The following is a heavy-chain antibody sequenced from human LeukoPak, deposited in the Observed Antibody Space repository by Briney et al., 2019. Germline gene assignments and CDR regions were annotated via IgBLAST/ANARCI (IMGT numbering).Heavy chain of an antibody. J-gene: IGHJ4*02. CDR1: GGSFRSYY. Sequence: PSETLSLTCGAYGGSFRSYYWNWIRQPPGKGLEWIGEINHSGSTNYNPSLKSRVTMSVDTSKKQFSLKLSSVTAADTAVYYCASQHCTSTTCYAYFDYWGQGTLVTVSS. CDR2: INHSGST. D-gene: IGHD2-2*01. V-gene: IGHV4-34*01. CDR3: ASQHCTSTTCYAYFDY.